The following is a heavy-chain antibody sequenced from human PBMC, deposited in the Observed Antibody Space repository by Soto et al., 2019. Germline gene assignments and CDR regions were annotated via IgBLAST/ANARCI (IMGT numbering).Heavy chain of an antibody. Sequence: QVQLVQSGAEVKKPGASVKVSCKASGYTVTSYGISWVRQAPGQGLEWMGWISAYNGNTNYAQKHQGRVTMTTDTSTSTAYMELRSLRSDDTAVYYCARDVRGHYYYYGMDVWGQGTTVTVSS. CDR2: ISAYNGNT. CDR1: GYTVTSYG. J-gene: IGHJ6*02. CDR3: ARDVRGHYYYYGMDV. D-gene: IGHD5-12*01. V-gene: IGHV1-18*01.